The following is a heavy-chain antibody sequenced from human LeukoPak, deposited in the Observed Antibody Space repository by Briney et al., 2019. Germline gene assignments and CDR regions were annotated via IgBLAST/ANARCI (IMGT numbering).Heavy chain of an antibody. CDR1: GFTFTSSA. Sequence: SVKVSCKAPGFTFTSSAMQWVRQARGQRLEWIGWIVVGSGNTNYAQKFQERVTITRDMSTSTAYMELSSLRSEDTAVYYCAASIPTTVVIVGWGQGTLATVSS. V-gene: IGHV1-58*02. D-gene: IGHD4-23*01. CDR2: IVVGSGNT. CDR3: AASIPTTVVIVG. J-gene: IGHJ4*02.